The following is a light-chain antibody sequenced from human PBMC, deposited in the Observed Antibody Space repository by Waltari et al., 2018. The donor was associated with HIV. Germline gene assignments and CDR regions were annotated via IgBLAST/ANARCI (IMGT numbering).Light chain of an antibody. Sequence: SYELTQPPSVSVSPGQTASITCSGDKLGDKYACWYQQKPGHSPVLVIYQDNKRPSGIPERFSGSNSGNTATLTISGTQAMDEADYYCQAWDSSTYVFGTGTKVTVL. J-gene: IGLJ1*01. CDR1: KLGDKY. V-gene: IGLV3-1*01. CDR2: QDN. CDR3: QAWDSSTYV.